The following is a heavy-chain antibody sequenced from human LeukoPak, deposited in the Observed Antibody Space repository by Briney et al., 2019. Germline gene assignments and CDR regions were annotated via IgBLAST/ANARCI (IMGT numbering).Heavy chain of an antibody. Sequence: SETLSLTCTVSGYSISSGYYWGWIRQPPGKGLGWIGSIYHSGSTYYNPSLKSRVTISVDTSKNQFSLKLSSVTAADTAVYYCARDGEVSRVFDYWGQGTLVTVSS. CDR3: ARDGEVSRVFDY. CDR2: IYHSGST. CDR1: GYSISSGYY. D-gene: IGHD3-16*01. J-gene: IGHJ4*02. V-gene: IGHV4-38-2*02.